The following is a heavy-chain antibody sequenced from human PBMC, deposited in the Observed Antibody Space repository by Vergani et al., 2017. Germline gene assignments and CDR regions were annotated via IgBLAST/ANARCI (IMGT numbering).Heavy chain of an antibody. CDR3: ARLLRLGELSLYSPFRY. J-gene: IGHJ4*02. V-gene: IGHV1-2*02. D-gene: IGHD3-16*02. CDR2: INPNSGGT. Sequence: QVQLVQSGDEVKKPGASVKVSCKTSGYTFTGYYMHWVRQAPGQGLEWMGWINPNSGGTNYAQKFQGRVTMTRDTSISTAYMELSRLRSDDTAVYYCARLLRLGELSLYSPFRYWGQGTLVTVSS. CDR1: GYTFTGYY.